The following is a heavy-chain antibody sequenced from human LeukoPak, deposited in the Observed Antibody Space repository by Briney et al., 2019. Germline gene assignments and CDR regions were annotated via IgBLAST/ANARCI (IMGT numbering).Heavy chain of an antibody. CDR2: INHSGST. V-gene: IGHV4-39*07. J-gene: IGHJ4*02. D-gene: IGHD4-17*01. Sequence: SETLSLTCTVSGGSISSSSYYWSWIRQPPGRGLEWIGEINHSGSTNYNPSLKSRVTISVDTSKNQFSLKLSSVTAADTAVYYCARAGHTVSSFDYWGQGTLVTVSS. CDR3: ARAGHTVSSFDY. CDR1: GGSISSSSYY.